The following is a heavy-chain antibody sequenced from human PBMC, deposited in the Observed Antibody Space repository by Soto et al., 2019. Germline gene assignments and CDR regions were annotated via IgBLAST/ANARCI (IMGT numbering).Heavy chain of an antibody. CDR3: ASTYYNASSGPFDY. CDR1: GGSISSYY. D-gene: IGHD3-22*01. Sequence: SLTCTVSGGSISSYYWTWIRQPPGKGLEWIGYTYYSGGTYYNPSLKGRVTISVDTSKNQFSLKLSSVTAADTAVYYCASTYYNASSGPFDYWGQGTLVTVSS. J-gene: IGHJ4*02. V-gene: IGHV4-59*12. CDR2: TYYSGGT.